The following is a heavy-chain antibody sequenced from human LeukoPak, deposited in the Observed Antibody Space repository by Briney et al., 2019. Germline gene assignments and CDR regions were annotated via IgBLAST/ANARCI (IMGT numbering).Heavy chain of an antibody. CDR3: AANPRMAVAGTLGY. CDR2: INPNSGGT. V-gene: IGHV1-2*02. CDR1: GYAFTGYY. Sequence: GASVKVSCKASGYAFTGYYMHWVRQAPGQGLEWMRWINPNSGGTNYAQKFQGRVTMTRDTFISTAYMELSRLRSDDTAVYYCAANPRMAVAGTLGYWGQGTLVTVSS. D-gene: IGHD6-19*01. J-gene: IGHJ4*02.